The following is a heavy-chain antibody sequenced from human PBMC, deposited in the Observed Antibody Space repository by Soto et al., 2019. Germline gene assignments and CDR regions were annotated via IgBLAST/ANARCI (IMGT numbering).Heavy chain of an antibody. V-gene: IGHV4-59*01. CDR2: IYYSGST. CDR3: AREGNKGRGVATMTDV. D-gene: IGHD5-12*01. CDR1: GGSISSYY. Sequence: LSLTCTVSGGSISSYYWSWIRQPPGKGLEWIGYIYYSGSTNYNPSLKSRVTISVDTSKNQFSLKLSSVTAADTGIYYCAREGNKGRGVATMTDVWGQGTTVTVSS. J-gene: IGHJ6*02.